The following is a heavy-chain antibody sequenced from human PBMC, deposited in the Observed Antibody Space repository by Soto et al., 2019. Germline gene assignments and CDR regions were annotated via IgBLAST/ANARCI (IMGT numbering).Heavy chain of an antibody. V-gene: IGHV4-59*12. J-gene: IGHJ6*02. D-gene: IGHD1-26*01. CDR2: IYYSGST. Sequence: PSETLSLTCTVSGGSISSYYWSWIRQPPGKGLEWIGYIYYSGSTNYNPSLKSRVTISVVTSKNQFSLKLNSVTAADTAVYYCARVSGSYYYGMDVWGQGTTVTVSS. CDR1: GGSISSYY. CDR3: ARVSGSYYYGMDV.